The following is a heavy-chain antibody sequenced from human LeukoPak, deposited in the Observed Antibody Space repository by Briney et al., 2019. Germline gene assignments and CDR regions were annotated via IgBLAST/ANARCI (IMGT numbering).Heavy chain of an antibody. CDR2: IYYSGST. Sequence: PSETLSLTCTVSGGSISSCYWSWIRQPPGKGLEWIGYIYYSGSTNYNPPLKSRVTISVDTSTNQFSLKLSSVTAADTAVYYCARGRSSMVRGYYYYYMDVWGKGTTVTISS. J-gene: IGHJ6*03. CDR1: GGSISSCY. D-gene: IGHD3-10*01. V-gene: IGHV4-59*01. CDR3: ARGRSSMVRGYYYYYMDV.